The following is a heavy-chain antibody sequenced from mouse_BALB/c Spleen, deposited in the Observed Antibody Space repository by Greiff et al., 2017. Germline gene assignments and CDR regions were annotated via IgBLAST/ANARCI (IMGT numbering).Heavy chain of an antibody. J-gene: IGHJ3*01. CDR3: ARDQGDYGSGTWFAY. CDR1: GFTFSDYG. D-gene: IGHD1-1*01. Sequence: EVQGVESGGGLVQPGGSRKLSCAASGFTFSDYGMAWVRQAPGKGPEWVAFISNLAYSIYYADTVTGRFTISRENAKNTLYLEMSSLRSEDTAMYYCARDQGDYGSGTWFAYWGQGTLVTVSA. V-gene: IGHV5-15*02. CDR2: ISNLAYSI.